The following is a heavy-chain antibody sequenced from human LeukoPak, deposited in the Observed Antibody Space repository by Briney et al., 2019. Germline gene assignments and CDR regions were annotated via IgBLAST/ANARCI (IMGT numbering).Heavy chain of an antibody. CDR3: AKDRSIGTYYTFDH. J-gene: IGHJ4*02. D-gene: IGHD1-26*01. CDR2: ISASGAMT. Sequence: PRGSLRLSCAASGFAVTDYVMTWVRQAPGKGLEWVSSISASGAMTYYADSVKGRFTVSRDNSKSSLYLQMNSLTAADTAVYYCAKDRSIGTYYTFDHWGQGTLVTVSS. CDR1: GFAVTDYV. V-gene: IGHV3-23*01.